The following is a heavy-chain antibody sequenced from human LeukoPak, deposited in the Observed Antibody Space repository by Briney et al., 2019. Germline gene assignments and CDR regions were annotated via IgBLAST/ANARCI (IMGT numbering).Heavy chain of an antibody. Sequence: SETLSLTCTVSGGSISSHYWSWIRQPPGKRLEWIGYIHYSGSTNYNPSLKSRVTISVDTSKNQFSLKLSSVTAADTAVYYCARGGWYPESFQHWGQGALVTVSS. D-gene: IGHD6-19*01. J-gene: IGHJ1*01. V-gene: IGHV4-59*11. CDR3: ARGGWYPESFQH. CDR2: IHYSGST. CDR1: GGSISSHY.